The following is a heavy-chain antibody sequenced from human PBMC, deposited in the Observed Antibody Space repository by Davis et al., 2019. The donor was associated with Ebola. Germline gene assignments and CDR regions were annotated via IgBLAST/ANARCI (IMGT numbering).Heavy chain of an antibody. Sequence: GESLKISCAASGFTFSSNSMNWVRQAPGKGLEWVSSICSSSSYIYYADSVKGRFTISRDNAKNSLYLQMNSLRAEDTAVYYCARDWGYCSGGRCYFDAFDIWGQGTMVTVSS. V-gene: IGHV3-21*01. J-gene: IGHJ3*02. D-gene: IGHD2-15*01. CDR3: ARDWGYCSGGRCYFDAFDI. CDR2: ICSSSSYI. CDR1: GFTFSSNS.